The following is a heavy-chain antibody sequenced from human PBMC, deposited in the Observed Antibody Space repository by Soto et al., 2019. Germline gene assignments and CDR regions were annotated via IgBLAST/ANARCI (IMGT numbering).Heavy chain of an antibody. CDR1: GASVSSGSYY. CDR2: IYYTGTS. Sequence: SETLSLTCKVSGASVSSGSYYWSWIRQPPGKGLEWIGYIYYTGTSDYNPSLKSRVTISIDTPKNQISLNLNSVTAADTAVYYCARALSTNEGWFDPWGQGRLVTVSS. CDR3: ARALSTNEGWFDP. J-gene: IGHJ5*02. V-gene: IGHV4-61*01. D-gene: IGHD2-8*01.